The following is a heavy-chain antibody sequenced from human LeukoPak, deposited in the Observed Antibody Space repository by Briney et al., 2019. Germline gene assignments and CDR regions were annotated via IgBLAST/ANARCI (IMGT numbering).Heavy chain of an antibody. V-gene: IGHV3-66*01. CDR3: ASAVALDY. CDR1: GFTVSSNY. J-gene: IGHJ4*02. CDR2: IYSGGST. Sequence: PGGSLRLSCAASGFTVSSNYMSWVRQAPWKGLEWVSIIYSGGSTYYADSVKGRFTISRDNSKNTLYLQMNSLRAEDTAVYYCASAVALDYWGQGTLVTVSS.